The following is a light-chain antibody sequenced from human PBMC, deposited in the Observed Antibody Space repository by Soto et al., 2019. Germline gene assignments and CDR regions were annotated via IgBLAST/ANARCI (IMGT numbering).Light chain of an antibody. Sequence: SALTQPRSVSGSPGQSVTISCTGTSSDVGGFNSVSWYQQHPGKAPKLMIYDVNKRPSGVPDRFSGSKSGSTASLTLSGLQAEDEADYYCCSYAGSYSYAFATGTKVTVL. CDR2: DVN. CDR1: SSDVGGFNS. J-gene: IGLJ1*01. CDR3: CSYAGSYSYA. V-gene: IGLV2-11*01.